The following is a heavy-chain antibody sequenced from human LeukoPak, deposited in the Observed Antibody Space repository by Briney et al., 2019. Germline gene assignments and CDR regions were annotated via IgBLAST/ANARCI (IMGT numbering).Heavy chain of an antibody. Sequence: PGGSLRLSCAASGFTFRSYGMHWVRQAPGKGLEWVAVISYDGSNKYYADSVKGRFTISRDNSKNTLYLQMNSLRAEDTAVYYCAKDAITMIVGGWFDPWGQGTLVTVSS. CDR3: AKDAITMIVGGWFDP. J-gene: IGHJ5*02. V-gene: IGHV3-30*18. CDR2: ISYDGSNK. D-gene: IGHD3-22*01. CDR1: GFTFRSYG.